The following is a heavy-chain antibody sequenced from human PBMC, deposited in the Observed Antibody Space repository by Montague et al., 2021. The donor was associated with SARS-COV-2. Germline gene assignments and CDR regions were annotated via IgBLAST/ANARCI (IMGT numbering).Heavy chain of an antibody. CDR1: GFTFSSYW. CDR2: INSDGSST. CDR3: ARDLEGIAAADTGGFDY. Sequence: SLRLSCAASGFTFSSYWMHWVRQAPGKGLVWVSRINSDGSSTSYADSVKGRFTISRDNAKNTLYLQMNSLRAEDTAVYYCARDLEGIAAADTGGFDYWGQGTLVTVSS. V-gene: IGHV3-74*01. J-gene: IGHJ4*02. D-gene: IGHD6-13*01.